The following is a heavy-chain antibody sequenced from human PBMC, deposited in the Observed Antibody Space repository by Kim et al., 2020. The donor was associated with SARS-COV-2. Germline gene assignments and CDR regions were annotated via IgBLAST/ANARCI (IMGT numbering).Heavy chain of an antibody. D-gene: IGHD3-10*01. CDR2: ISGSGGST. Sequence: GGSLRLSCAASGFTFSSYAMSWVRQAPGKGLEWVSAISGSGGSTYYADSVKGRFTISRDNSKNTLYLQMNSLRAEDTAVYYCAKSLWFGELLGGMDVWGQGTTVTVSS. CDR3: AKSLWFGELLGGMDV. CDR1: GFTFSSYA. J-gene: IGHJ6*02. V-gene: IGHV3-23*01.